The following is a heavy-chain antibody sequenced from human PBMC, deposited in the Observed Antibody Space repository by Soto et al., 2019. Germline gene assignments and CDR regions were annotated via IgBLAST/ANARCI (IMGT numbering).Heavy chain of an antibody. Sequence: GASVKVSCKASGGTFSSYAISWVRQAPGQGLEWMGGITPIFGTANYAQKFQGRVTITADESTSTAYMELRSLRSEDTAVYYCARGVHYDSSGYYYFYWGQGTLVTSPQ. D-gene: IGHD3-22*01. J-gene: IGHJ4*02. CDR2: ITPIFGTA. CDR3: ARGVHYDSSGYYYFY. V-gene: IGHV1-69*13. CDR1: GGTFSSYA.